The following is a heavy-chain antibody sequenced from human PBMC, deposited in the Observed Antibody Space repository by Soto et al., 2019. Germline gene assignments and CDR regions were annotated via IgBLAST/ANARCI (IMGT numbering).Heavy chain of an antibody. V-gene: IGHV1-58*01. CDR3: AREIYDFGSGYYPWP. J-gene: IGHJ5*02. CDR1: GFNFRTTA. D-gene: IGHD3-3*01. Sequence: GASVKVSCKASGFNFRTTAVQWVRQARGQRLEWIGWIVVGSGNTNYAQNFQERVTITRDMSTSTAYMDVSSLRSEDTAVYYCAREIYDFGSGYYPWPWGQGTLVTVSS. CDR2: IVVGSGNT.